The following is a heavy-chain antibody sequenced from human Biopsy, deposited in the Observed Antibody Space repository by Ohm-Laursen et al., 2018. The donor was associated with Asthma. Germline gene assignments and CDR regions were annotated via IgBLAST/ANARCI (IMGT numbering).Heavy chain of an antibody. V-gene: IGHV4-59*07. CDR3: ARGPNYHGSGRAPIGMDV. CDR1: GGSLSSYY. D-gene: IGHD3-10*01. Sequence: SDTLSLTCTVSGGSLSSYYWSWIRQPPGKGLEWIGYIYYTGSANYNPSLKSRVTISVDTSKNQFSLRLNSVTAADTAVYYCARGPNYHGSGRAPIGMDVWGQGTTVTVSS. CDR2: IYYTGSA. J-gene: IGHJ6*02.